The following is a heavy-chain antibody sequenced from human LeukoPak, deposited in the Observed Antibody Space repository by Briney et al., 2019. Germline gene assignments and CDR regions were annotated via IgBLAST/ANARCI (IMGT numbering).Heavy chain of an antibody. Sequence: ASVKVSCKASGYTFTRYGISWVRQAPGQGLEWLGWISGYNGHTKYAQKFQVRVTLTTDTSTNTAYMELRSLRSDDAAVYYCATDLNSGYDYDAFDIWGQGTMVTVSS. J-gene: IGHJ3*02. V-gene: IGHV1-18*01. D-gene: IGHD5-12*01. CDR3: ATDLNSGYDYDAFDI. CDR2: ISGYNGHT. CDR1: GYTFTRYG.